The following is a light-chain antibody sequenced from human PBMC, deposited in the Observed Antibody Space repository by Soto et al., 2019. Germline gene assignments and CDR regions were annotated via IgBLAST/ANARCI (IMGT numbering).Light chain of an antibody. CDR2: DDN. J-gene: IGLJ1*01. CDR3: GSWDSSLSAYV. V-gene: IGLV1-51*01. Sequence: QSVLTQPPSVSAAPGQKVTISCSGSSSNIGGNSVSWYQQLPGTAPKLLIYDDNKRPSGIPDRFSGSKSGTSATLGITGFQTGDEADYYCGSWDSSLSAYVFGTVTKVTAL. CDR1: SSNIGGNS.